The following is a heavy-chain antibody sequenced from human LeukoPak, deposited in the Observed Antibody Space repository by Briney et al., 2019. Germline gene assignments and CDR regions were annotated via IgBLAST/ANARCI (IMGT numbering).Heavy chain of an antibody. J-gene: IGHJ3*01. V-gene: IGHV4-39*02. Sequence: SETLSLTCTVSGGSISSSSYYWGWIRQPPGKGLEWIGSIYYSGSTYYNPSLKSRVTISVDTSKNQFSLKLSSVTAADTAVYYCARDSVETGVVRAFDYWGQGTMVTVSS. D-gene: IGHD5-18*01. CDR1: GGSISSSSYY. CDR3: ARDSVETGVVRAFDY. CDR2: IYYSGST.